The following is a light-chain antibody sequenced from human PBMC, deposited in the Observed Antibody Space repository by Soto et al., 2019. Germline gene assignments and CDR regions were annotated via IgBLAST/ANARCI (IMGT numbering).Light chain of an antibody. Sequence: QSVLTQSSSASASLGSSVKLTCTLSSGHSSNIIAWHQQQPGKAPRYLMKLEGSGSYNQGSGIPDRFSGSSSGADRYLTISSLQFEDEADYYCETWDSNTRVFGGGTKLTVL. CDR1: SGHSSNI. V-gene: IGLV4-60*02. J-gene: IGLJ3*02. CDR3: ETWDSNTRV. CDR2: LEGSGSY.